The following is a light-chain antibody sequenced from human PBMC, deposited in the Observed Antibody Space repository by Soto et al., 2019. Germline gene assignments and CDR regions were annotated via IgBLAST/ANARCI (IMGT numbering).Light chain of an antibody. CDR2: GAS. V-gene: IGKV3-20*01. CDR3: QLYGSSPRP. CDR1: QSVSSSY. J-gene: IGKJ2*01. Sequence: TQSGGTVSLSTGEKATRSCRSSQSVSSSYLAWYQQKPGQAPRLLIYGASSRATGIPDRFSGSRSGTDFTLTISRLEPEDFAVYYCQLYGSSPRPFGQRTK.